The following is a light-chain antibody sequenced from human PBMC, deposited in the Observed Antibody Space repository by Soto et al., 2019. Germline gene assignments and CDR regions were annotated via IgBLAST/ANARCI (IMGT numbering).Light chain of an antibody. V-gene: IGKV3-20*01. CDR3: QQFGDSPPAFT. J-gene: IGKJ2*01. CDR1: QTVNSRY. CDR2: AAS. Sequence: ESLLTQSPGTLSLSPGERATLSCRARQTVNSRYLSWFQQKPGQAPRLLIVAASIRAAGIPDRFSGSGSGTDFTRTISRLEPEDFAVYYCQQFGDSPPAFTFGQGTKLEI.